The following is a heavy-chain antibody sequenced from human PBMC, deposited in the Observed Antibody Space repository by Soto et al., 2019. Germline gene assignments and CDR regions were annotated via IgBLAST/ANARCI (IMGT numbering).Heavy chain of an antibody. D-gene: IGHD5-18*01. CDR2: IDSYGSET. Sequence: GSLRLSCEASGFTFFKYWMHWVRQAPGKVLEWVSRIDSYGSETHYADFVQGRFTISRDNAKNTVYLQMNSLRAEDTAVYYCASPIQYSSGLYFYVIDVWGQGTPVTVYS. V-gene: IGHV3-74*01. J-gene: IGHJ6*02. CDR3: ASPIQYSSGLYFYVIDV. CDR1: GFTFFKYW.